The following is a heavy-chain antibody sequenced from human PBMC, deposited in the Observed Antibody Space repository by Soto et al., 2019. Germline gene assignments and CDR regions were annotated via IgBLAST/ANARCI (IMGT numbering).Heavy chain of an antibody. CDR2: ISGGGDTT. V-gene: IGHV3-23*01. J-gene: IGHJ4*02. CDR1: GFTFNNYA. D-gene: IGHD3-10*01. Sequence: EVQLLESGGGLVQPGGSLRLSCAASGFTFNNYAMTWVRQAPGKGLEWVSAISGGGDTTSYADSVKGRFTVSRDGCKNTMYLQMSSLRAENTALYYWSKGRGGSGSRTPRVDFWGQGTLVTVSS. CDR3: SKGRGGSGSRTPRVDF.